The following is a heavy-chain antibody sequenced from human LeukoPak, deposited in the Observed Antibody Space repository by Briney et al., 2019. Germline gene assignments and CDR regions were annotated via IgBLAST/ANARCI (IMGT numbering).Heavy chain of an antibody. CDR2: INGDNGNT. V-gene: IGHV1-3*01. Sequence: ASVKVSCKASGYTFTTYAMHWVRQAPGQRLEWMGWINGDNGNTKYSQKFQGRVTITRDTSAYTVYMELRSLSSADTAVYFCARAPYDILTGYSLNWFDPWGQGTLVTVSS. CDR1: GYTFTTYA. CDR3: ARAPYDILTGYSLNWFDP. J-gene: IGHJ5*02. D-gene: IGHD3-9*01.